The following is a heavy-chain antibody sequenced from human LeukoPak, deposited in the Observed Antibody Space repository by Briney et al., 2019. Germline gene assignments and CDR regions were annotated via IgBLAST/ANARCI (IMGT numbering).Heavy chain of an antibody. Sequence: GGSLRLSCAASGFTFSSYWMHWVRHAPGKGLVWVSRTNSDGKTTRYADSAKGRFTISRDNAKNTLYLQMNSLRAEDTAVYYCARGDVGRSGYVYYFDFWGQGTLVTVSS. V-gene: IGHV3-74*01. CDR2: TNSDGKTT. D-gene: IGHD5-12*01. CDR1: GFTFSSYW. J-gene: IGHJ4*02. CDR3: ARGDVGRSGYVYYFDF.